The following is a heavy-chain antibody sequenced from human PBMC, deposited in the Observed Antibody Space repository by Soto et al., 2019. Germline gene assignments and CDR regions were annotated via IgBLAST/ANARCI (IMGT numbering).Heavy chain of an antibody. CDR2: ISGSGGST. CDR1: GFTFSSYA. Sequence: HPGGSLRLSCAASGFTFSSYAMSWVRQAPGKGLEWVSAISGSGGSTYYADYVKGRFTISRDNSKNTLYLQMNSLRAEDTALFYCAKEPYYYDSSGSFNWFDPWGQGTLVTVSS. D-gene: IGHD3-22*01. V-gene: IGHV3-23*01. J-gene: IGHJ5*02. CDR3: AKEPYYYDSSGSFNWFDP.